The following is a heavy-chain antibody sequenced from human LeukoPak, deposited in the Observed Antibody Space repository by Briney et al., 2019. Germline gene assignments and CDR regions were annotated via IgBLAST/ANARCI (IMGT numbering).Heavy chain of an antibody. CDR2: INHSGST. V-gene: IGHV4-34*01. Sequence: SEALSLTCAVYGGSFSGYYWSWIRQPPGKGLEWIGEINHSGSTNYNPSLKSRVTISVDTSKNQFSLKLSSVTAADTAVYCCARGYCSSTSCQSGDYWGQGTLVTVSS. CDR1: GGSFSGYY. CDR3: ARGYCSSTSCQSGDY. D-gene: IGHD2-2*01. J-gene: IGHJ4*02.